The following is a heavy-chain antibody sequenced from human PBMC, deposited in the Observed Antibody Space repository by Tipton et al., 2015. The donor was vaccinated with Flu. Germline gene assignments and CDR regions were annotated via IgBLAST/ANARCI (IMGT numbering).Heavy chain of an antibody. Sequence: LSLTCAASRFTFNTYVMSWVRQAPGMVLEWVSSITGSGGYTYYADSVQGRFTISRDNSKNTLYLQMNSLRAEDTAVYYCAKAVAAVGDQFDYWGQGTLVTVSS. V-gene: IGHV3-23*01. CDR1: RFTFNTYV. D-gene: IGHD6-13*01. J-gene: IGHJ4*02. CDR3: AKAVAAVGDQFDY. CDR2: ITGSGGYT.